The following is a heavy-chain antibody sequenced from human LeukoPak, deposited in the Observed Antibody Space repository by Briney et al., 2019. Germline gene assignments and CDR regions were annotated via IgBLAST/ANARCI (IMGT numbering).Heavy chain of an antibody. CDR2: INPNSGGT. Sequence: ASVKVSCKASGYTFTGYYMHWVRQAPGQGLEWMGWINPNSGGTNYAQKFQGRVTISVDTSKNQFSLKLSSVTAADTAVYYCARGSRDIVLMVYAILPNWFDPWGQGTLVTVSS. CDR3: ARGSRDIVLMVYAILPNWFDP. J-gene: IGHJ5*02. CDR1: GYTFTGYY. D-gene: IGHD2-8*01. V-gene: IGHV1-2*02.